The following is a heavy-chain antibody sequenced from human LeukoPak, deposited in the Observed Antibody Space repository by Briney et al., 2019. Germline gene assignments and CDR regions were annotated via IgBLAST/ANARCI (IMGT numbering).Heavy chain of an antibody. V-gene: IGHV1-3*01. CDR2: INAGNGNT. J-gene: IGHJ6*02. D-gene: IGHD6-19*01. CDR1: GYTFTSYA. CDR3: ARVPHPPSYSSGWHNYYGMDV. Sequence: GASVKVSCKASGYTFTSYAMHWVRQAPGQRLEWMGWINAGNGNTKYSQKFQGRVTITRDTSASTAYMELSSLRSEDTAVYYCARVPHPPSYSSGWHNYYGMDVWGQGTTVTVSS.